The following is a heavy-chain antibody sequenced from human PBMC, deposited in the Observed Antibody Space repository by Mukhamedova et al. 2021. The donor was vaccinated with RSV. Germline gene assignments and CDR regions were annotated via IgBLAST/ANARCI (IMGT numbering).Heavy chain of an antibody. V-gene: IGHV3-48*04. CDR2: IGSRSDTI. Sequence: YIGSRSDTISYADSVKGRFTISRDNAKNSLYLQMNSLRAEDMAVYYCARDLSWAFDYWGQGNLVTVSS. J-gene: IGHJ4*02. D-gene: IGHD6-13*01. CDR3: ARDLSWAFDY.